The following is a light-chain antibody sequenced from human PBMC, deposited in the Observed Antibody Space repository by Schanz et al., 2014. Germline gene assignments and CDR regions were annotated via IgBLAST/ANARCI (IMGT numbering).Light chain of an antibody. CDR2: GNN. Sequence: QSVLTQPPSVSGAPGQRVTISCTGSSSNIGAGYDVHWYQQLPGTAPKLLIYGNNNRPSGVPDRFSGSKSGTSASLAITGVQAEDEADYYCQSYDNSLNWVFGGGTKLTVL. CDR3: QSYDNSLNWV. V-gene: IGLV1-40*01. CDR1: SSNIGAGYD. J-gene: IGLJ3*02.